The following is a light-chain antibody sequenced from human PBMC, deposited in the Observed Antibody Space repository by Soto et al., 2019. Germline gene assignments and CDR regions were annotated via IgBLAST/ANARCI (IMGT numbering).Light chain of an antibody. CDR3: QQYDNLPFT. CDR1: QDISNY. V-gene: IGKV1-33*01. CDR2: DAS. Sequence: DIQMTQSPSSLSASVGDRVTITCQASQDISNYLNWYQQKPGKAPKLLIYDASNLETGVPSRFSRSGSGTDFTFTISSLQPEDIATYYCQQYDNLPFTFGGGTKVEIK. J-gene: IGKJ4*01.